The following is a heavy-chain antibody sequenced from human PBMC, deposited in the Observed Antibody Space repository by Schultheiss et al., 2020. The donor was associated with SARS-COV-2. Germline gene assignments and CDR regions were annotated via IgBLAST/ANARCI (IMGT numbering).Heavy chain of an antibody. V-gene: IGHV4-34*01. CDR1: GGSFSGYY. CDR3: ARASYSSAYNTLGGWFDP. CDR2: INHSGST. Sequence: SETLSLTCAVYGGSFSGYYWSWIRQPPGKGLEWIGEINHSGSTNYNPSLKSRVTISVDTSKNQFSLKLSSVTAADTAVYYCARASYSSAYNTLGGWFDPWGQGTLVTVSS. D-gene: IGHD6-19*01. J-gene: IGHJ5*02.